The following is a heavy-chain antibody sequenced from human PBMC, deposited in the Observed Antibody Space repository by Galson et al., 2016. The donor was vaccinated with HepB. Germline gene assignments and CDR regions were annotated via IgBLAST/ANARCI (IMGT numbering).Heavy chain of an antibody. J-gene: IGHJ4*02. CDR2: ISSDGTND. CDR3: AREPGGDFDL. CDR1: GFSLRNYP. Sequence: SLRLSCAASGFSLRNYPMHWVRQSPGKGLEWVALISSDGTNDYYADPVEGRFSISRDNSKDTLHLQMDSLRAEDTAVYFCAREPGGDFDLWGQGTLVTVSS. D-gene: IGHD1-14*01. V-gene: IGHV3-30*04.